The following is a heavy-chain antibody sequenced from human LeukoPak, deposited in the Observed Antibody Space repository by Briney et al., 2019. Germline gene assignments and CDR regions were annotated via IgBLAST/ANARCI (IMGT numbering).Heavy chain of an antibody. D-gene: IGHD6-13*01. Sequence: GGSLRLSCAASGFTFSSYGMHWVRQAPGKGLEWVAFIRYDGSNKYYADSVKGRFTISRDNAKNSLYLQMNSLRAEDTAVYYCARGGLSSSWYGDAFDIWGQGTMVTVSS. CDR2: IRYDGSNK. CDR3: ARGGLSSSWYGDAFDI. V-gene: IGHV3-30*02. CDR1: GFTFSSYG. J-gene: IGHJ3*02.